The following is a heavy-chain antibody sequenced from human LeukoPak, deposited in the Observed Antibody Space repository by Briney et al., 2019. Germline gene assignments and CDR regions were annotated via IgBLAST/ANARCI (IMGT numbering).Heavy chain of an antibody. CDR1: GYTFTSYG. Sequence: ASVKVSCKASGYTFTSYGISWVRQAPGQGLEWMGWISVYNGNTNYAQKLQGRVTMTTDTSTNTAYMELRSLGSDDTAVYYCARHQWLYDLWGQGSLVTVSS. J-gene: IGHJ4*02. D-gene: IGHD6-19*01. CDR3: ARHQWLYDL. V-gene: IGHV1-18*01. CDR2: ISVYNGNT.